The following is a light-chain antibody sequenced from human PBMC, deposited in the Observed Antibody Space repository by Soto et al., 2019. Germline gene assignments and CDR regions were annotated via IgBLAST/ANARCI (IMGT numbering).Light chain of an antibody. CDR1: GSDIGNYNY. Sequence: QSALTQPASVSGSPGQSITISCTGTGSDIGNYNYVSWYQQHPGKAPKLMIYGVSNRPSGVSNRFSGSKSGNAASLTISGLQAEDEADYYCSSYTSSRAYVFGIGTKLTVL. J-gene: IGLJ1*01. CDR2: GVS. CDR3: SSYTSSRAYV. V-gene: IGLV2-14*01.